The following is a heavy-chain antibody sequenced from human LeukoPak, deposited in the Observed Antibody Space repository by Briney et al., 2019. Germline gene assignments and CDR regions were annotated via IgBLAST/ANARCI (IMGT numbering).Heavy chain of an antibody. D-gene: IGHD1-26*01. Sequence: PSETLSLTCTVSGGSLSSYYWSWIRQPPGKGLEWIGYIYSRGLTRGSTNYNPSLKSRVTISVDTSKNQFSLKLNSVTSADTAVYYCARDQEYSGSYYRYFDFWGQGALVTVSS. CDR1: GGSLSSYY. V-gene: IGHV4-59*01. CDR2: IYSRGLTRGST. J-gene: IGHJ4*02. CDR3: ARDQEYSGSYYRYFDF.